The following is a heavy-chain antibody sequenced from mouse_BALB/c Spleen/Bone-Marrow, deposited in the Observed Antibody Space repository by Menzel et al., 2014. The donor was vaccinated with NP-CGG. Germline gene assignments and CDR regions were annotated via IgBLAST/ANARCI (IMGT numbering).Heavy chain of an antibody. J-gene: IGHJ4*01. Sequence: EVMLVESGGGLVQPGGSRKLSCAASGFTFSSFGMHWVRQAPEKGLEWVAYISSGRSTIYYADTVKGRFTISRDNPKNTLFLQMTSLRSEDTAMYHCARSGIGYYYGSSPYAMDYWGQGTSVTVSS. CDR3: ARSGIGYYYGSSPYAMDY. V-gene: IGHV5-17*02. D-gene: IGHD1-1*01. CDR1: GFTFSSFG. CDR2: ISSGRSTI.